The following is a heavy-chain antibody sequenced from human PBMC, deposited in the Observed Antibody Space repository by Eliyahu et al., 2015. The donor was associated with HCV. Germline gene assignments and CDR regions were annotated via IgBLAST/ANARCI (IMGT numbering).Heavy chain of an antibody. Sequence: QVHLQQWGAGLLKPSETLSLTXAVYGGSFSDHFWSWIRQTPGKGLEWIGEXNDSGDTNYNPSLKSRVTISVDTSKHQFSLRMNSVTAADTAVYYCARVVGAAAGDSWSQGTLVTVSS. CDR1: GGSFSDHF. V-gene: IGHV4-34*01. J-gene: IGHJ4*02. CDR3: ARVVGAAAGDS. CDR2: XNDSGDT. D-gene: IGHD6-13*01.